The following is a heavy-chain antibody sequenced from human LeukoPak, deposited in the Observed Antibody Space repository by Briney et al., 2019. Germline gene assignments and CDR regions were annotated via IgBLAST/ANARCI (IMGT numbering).Heavy chain of an antibody. Sequence: PSETLSLTCAVCGGSFSGYYWSWIRQPPGKGLEWIGEINHSGSTNYNPSLKSRVTISVDTSKNQFSLKLSSVTAADTAVYYCARARRGCSGYGINWGQGTLVTVSS. CDR3: ARARRGCSGYGIN. CDR2: INHSGST. CDR1: GGSFSGYY. V-gene: IGHV4-34*01. J-gene: IGHJ4*02. D-gene: IGHD5-12*01.